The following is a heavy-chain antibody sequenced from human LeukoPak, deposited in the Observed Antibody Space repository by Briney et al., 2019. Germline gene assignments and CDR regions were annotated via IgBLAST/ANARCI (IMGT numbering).Heavy chain of an antibody. CDR1: GFTFTRYW. J-gene: IGHJ6*02. CDR3: AGSNFYYYNAMDV. CDR2: INIDGSST. V-gene: IGHV3-74*01. D-gene: IGHD4-4*01. Sequence: PGGSLRLSCAASGFTFTRYWMHWVRQAPGKGLVWVSRINIDGSSTNYADSVKGRFTISRANAKSTLYLQMNSLRAEDTAVFYCAGSNFYYYNAMDVWGQGTTVTVSS.